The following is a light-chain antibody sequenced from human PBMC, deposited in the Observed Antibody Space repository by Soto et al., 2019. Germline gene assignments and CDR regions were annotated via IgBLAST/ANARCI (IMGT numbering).Light chain of an antibody. CDR1: QSISRH. V-gene: IGKV1-33*01. CDR3: QQYDNLPT. Sequence: DIHMTQSPSSLSPSVGDRVTLTCRASQSISRHLNWYQQKAGRAPRLLIYGASNLQSGVPSRFSGSGSGTDFTFTISSLQPEDIATYYCQQYDNLPTFGQGTRLEIK. J-gene: IGKJ5*01. CDR2: GAS.